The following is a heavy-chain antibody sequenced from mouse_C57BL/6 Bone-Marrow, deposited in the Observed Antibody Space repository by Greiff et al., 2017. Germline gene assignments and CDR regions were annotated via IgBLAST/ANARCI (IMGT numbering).Heavy chain of an antibody. CDR3: STVPDY. CDR1: GYTFTSYW. CDR2: IYPGSGST. Sequence: QVQLLQPGAELVKPGASVKMSCKASGYTFTSYWITWVKQRPGQGLEWIGDIYPGSGSTNYNEKFKSKATLTVDTSSSTAYLQRSSLTSEDSAVYYCSTVPDYWGQGTTLTVSS. V-gene: IGHV1-55*01. D-gene: IGHD1-1*01. J-gene: IGHJ2*01.